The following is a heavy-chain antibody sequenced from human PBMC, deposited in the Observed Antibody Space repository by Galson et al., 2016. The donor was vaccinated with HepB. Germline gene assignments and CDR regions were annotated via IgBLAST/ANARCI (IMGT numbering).Heavy chain of an antibody. D-gene: IGHD6-19*01. J-gene: IGHJ4*02. Sequence: SLRLSCAASGFTFRSSAMSWVRQTPGKGLEWVSAISGSGDDTHYADAVKGRFTISRDNSNDTLYLQMNSLRAEDTAVYYCAKVRTSTRWSYFFNKRGQGSRVTVSS. CDR1: GFTFRSSA. V-gene: IGHV3-23*01. CDR2: ISGSGDDT. CDR3: AKVRTSTRWSYFFNK.